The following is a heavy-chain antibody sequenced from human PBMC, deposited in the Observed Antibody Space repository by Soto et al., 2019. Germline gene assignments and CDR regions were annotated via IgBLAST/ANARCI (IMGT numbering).Heavy chain of an antibody. J-gene: IGHJ4*02. CDR2: INGDGSST. V-gene: IGHV3-74*01. CDR1: GLTFRDHW. D-gene: IGHD6-19*01. Sequence: EVQLVESGGGLVQPGGSLRLSCAASGLTFRDHWMHWVRQGPGKGLVWVSRINGDGSSTNYADSVKGRFTISRDNAKNTLYLPMNSLMAEDTAAYYCVDGMSGWPFWGQGTLVTVSS. CDR3: VDGMSGWPF.